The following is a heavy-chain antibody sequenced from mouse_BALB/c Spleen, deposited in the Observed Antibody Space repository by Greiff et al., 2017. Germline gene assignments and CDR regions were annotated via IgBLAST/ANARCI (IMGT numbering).Heavy chain of an antibody. D-gene: IGHD2-3*01. J-gene: IGHJ3*01. V-gene: IGHV3-2*02. CDR1: GYSITSDYA. Sequence: EVKVEESGPGLVKPSQSLSLTCTVTGYSITSDYAWNWIRQFPGNKLEWMGYISYSGSTSYNPSLKSRISITRDTSKNQFFLQLNSVTTEDTATYYCARGGYSFFAYWGQGTLVTVSA. CDR2: ISYSGST. CDR3: ARGGYSFFAY.